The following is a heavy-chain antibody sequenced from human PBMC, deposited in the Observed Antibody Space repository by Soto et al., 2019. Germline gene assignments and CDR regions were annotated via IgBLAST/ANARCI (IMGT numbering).Heavy chain of an antibody. D-gene: IGHD3-22*01. CDR3: ARGWGYDSSYYYFDY. CDR2: ISGYNGNT. Sequence: ASVKVSCKTSGYTFTTYVISWVRQAPGEGPEWMGWISGYNGNTKYAQKVQGRVTMTTDTSTSTAHMELRSLRSDDTAVYYCARGWGYDSSYYYFDYWGQGSLVTVSS. CDR1: GYTFTTYV. V-gene: IGHV1-18*01. J-gene: IGHJ4*02.